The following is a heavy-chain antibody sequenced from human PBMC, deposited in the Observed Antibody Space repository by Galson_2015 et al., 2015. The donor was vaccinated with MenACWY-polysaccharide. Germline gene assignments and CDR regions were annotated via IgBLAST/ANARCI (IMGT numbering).Heavy chain of an antibody. Sequence: SVKVSCKSSGYTFTSYDINWVRQASGQGLEWMGWMNPNSGNTGYSQRFQGRVTMTRNTSISTAYMELSSLGSDDMAIYYCASTRAQTHYFEFWGQGTLVTVSS. CDR2: MNPNSGNT. CDR1: GYTFTSYD. V-gene: IGHV1-8*01. J-gene: IGHJ4*02. CDR3: ASTRAQTHYFEF.